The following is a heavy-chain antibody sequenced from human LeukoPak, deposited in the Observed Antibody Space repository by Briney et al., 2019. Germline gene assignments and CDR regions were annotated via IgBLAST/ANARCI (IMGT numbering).Heavy chain of an antibody. Sequence: ASVKVSCKVSGNSVSDLNIQWVRQAPGKGLGCMGGFDPEQPATVYAEKFQGRVTMTEDPSTDTAYMELTSLRSEDTAVYYCVSRGGDFWSGYDNWGQGTLVTVSS. J-gene: IGHJ4*02. D-gene: IGHD3-3*01. CDR2: FDPEQPAT. V-gene: IGHV1-24*01. CDR3: VSRGGDFWSGYDN. CDR1: GNSVSDLN.